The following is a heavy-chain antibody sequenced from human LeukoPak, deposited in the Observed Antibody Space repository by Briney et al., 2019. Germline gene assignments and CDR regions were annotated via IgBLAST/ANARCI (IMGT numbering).Heavy chain of an antibody. CDR1: GFRFSDYG. J-gene: IGHJ4*02. D-gene: IGHD2-15*01. CDR3: AKRRDYCSGGSCYSLDY. V-gene: IGHV3-30*18. CDR2: ISSDGTKK. Sequence: PGGSLRLSCAASGFRFSDYGMHWVRQAPGRGLEWVAVISSDGTKKAYADSVKGRFTISRDNSENTLYLQMSSLRAEDTAVYYCAKRRDYCSGGSCYSLDYWGQGTLGTVSS.